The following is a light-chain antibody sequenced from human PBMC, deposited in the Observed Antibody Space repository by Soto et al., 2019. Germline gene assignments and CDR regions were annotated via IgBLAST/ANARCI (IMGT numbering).Light chain of an antibody. Sequence: EIVLTQSPGTLSLSPGERATLSCRASQSVSSSYLAWYQQKPGQAPSLLIYGASSRATGIPDRFSGSGSGTDFTLTISRLEPEDFAVYYCQQYAYSPGTFGQGTKVDIK. V-gene: IGKV3-20*01. J-gene: IGKJ1*01. CDR2: GAS. CDR3: QQYAYSPGT. CDR1: QSVSSSY.